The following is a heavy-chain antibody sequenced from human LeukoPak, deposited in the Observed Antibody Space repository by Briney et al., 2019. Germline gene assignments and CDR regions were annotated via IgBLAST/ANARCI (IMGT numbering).Heavy chain of an antibody. D-gene: IGHD5-12*01. CDR2: INQDGSEK. V-gene: IGHV3-7*01. Sequence: GGSLRLSXVASGFTFSRYWMNRVRQAPGKGLEWVANINQDGSEKNYVDSVKGRFTISRDNAKNSLYLQMNSLRAEDTAVYYCASDYDSGYWGQGTLVTVSS. CDR1: GFTFSRYW. J-gene: IGHJ4*02. CDR3: ASDYDSGY.